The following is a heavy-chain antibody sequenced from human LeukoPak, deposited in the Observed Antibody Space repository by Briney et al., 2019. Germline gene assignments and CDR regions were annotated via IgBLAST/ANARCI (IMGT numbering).Heavy chain of an antibody. CDR2: IKSKTDGGTT. J-gene: IGHJ3*02. Sequence: VRPGGSLRLSCTVSQFTFINAWMSWVRQAPGKGLEWVGRIKSKTDGGTTDYAAPVKGRFTISRDDSKNTLYLQMNSLKTEDTAVYYCTTEAELVGATYDAFDIWGQGTMVTVSS. V-gene: IGHV3-15*01. D-gene: IGHD1-26*01. CDR3: TTEAELVGATYDAFDI. CDR1: QFTFINAW.